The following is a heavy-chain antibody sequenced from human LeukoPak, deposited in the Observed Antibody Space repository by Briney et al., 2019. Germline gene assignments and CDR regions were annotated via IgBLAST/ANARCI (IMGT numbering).Heavy chain of an antibody. CDR2: IYYSGST. D-gene: IGHD3-9*01. CDR1: GGSISSSSYY. J-gene: IGHJ4*02. V-gene: IGHV4-39*07. CDR3: ASSILTGYYTSPGYFDY. Sequence: SETLSLTCTVSGGSISSSSYYWGWIRQPPGKGLEWIGSIYYSGSTYYNPSLKSRVTISVDTSKNQFSLKLSSVTAADTAVYYCASSILTGYYTSPGYFDYWGQGTLVTVSS.